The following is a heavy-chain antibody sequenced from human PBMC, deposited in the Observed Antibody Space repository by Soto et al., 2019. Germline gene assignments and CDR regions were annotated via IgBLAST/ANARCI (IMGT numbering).Heavy chain of an antibody. CDR1: GFTFSSYV. CDR3: SLSDRYYGMDV. J-gene: IGHJ6*02. Sequence: EVQLLESGGGLVQPGGSLRLSCAASGFTFSSYVMSWVRQAPGKGLEWVSSISTSGGSTYYADSVKGRFTISRDNSNNTLYLQMNSLRADDTAVYYSSLSDRYYGMDVWGLGTTVTVSS. V-gene: IGHV3-23*01. CDR2: ISTSGGST.